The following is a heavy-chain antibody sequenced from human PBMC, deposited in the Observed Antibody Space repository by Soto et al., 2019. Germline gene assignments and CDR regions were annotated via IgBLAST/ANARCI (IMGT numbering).Heavy chain of an antibody. Sequence: PSQTLSLTCAISGDNVSSNTAAWNLIMQSLSRGLEWPGRTYYRSMWYNDYPVSVKSRITINPDTSKNHFSLHLNSLPPDYTAVSYLVRGNWNPCQRGLEYWGMGTRVT. J-gene: IGHJ4*02. CDR2: TYYRSMWYN. CDR1: GDNVSSNTAA. D-gene: IGHD1-1*01. CDR3: VRGNWNPCQRGLEY. V-gene: IGHV6-1*01.